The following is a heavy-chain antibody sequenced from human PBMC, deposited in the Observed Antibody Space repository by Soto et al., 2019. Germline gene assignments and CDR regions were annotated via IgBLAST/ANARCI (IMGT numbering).Heavy chain of an antibody. Sequence: QVQLVQSGAEVKKPGASVKVSCKASGYTFTSYDINWVRQATGQGLEWMGWMNPNSGNTGYAQKFQGRVTMTRNTSISTAYRELSSLRSEDTAVYYCARGRVIVGATDDAFDIWGQGTMVTVSS. J-gene: IGHJ3*02. D-gene: IGHD1-26*01. V-gene: IGHV1-8*01. CDR3: ARGRVIVGATDDAFDI. CDR2: MNPNSGNT. CDR1: GYTFTSYD.